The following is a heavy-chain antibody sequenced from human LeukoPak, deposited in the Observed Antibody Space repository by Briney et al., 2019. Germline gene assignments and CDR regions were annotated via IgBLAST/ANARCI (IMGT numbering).Heavy chain of an antibody. Sequence: GGSLRLSCAASGFTFSTYTLNWVRRDPGKGLEWLSYVTLNGRSVHYADSVKGRFTISRDNAKNSLYLQMNSLRVEDTAVYYCARDHNWGFDYWGQGTLVTVSS. D-gene: IGHD1-1*01. V-gene: IGHV3-48*01. J-gene: IGHJ4*02. CDR3: ARDHNWGFDY. CDR2: VTLNGRSV. CDR1: GFTFSTYT.